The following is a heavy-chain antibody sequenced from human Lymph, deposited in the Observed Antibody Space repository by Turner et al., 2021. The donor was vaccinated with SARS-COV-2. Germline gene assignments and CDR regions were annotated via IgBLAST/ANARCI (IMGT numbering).Heavy chain of an antibody. D-gene: IGHD6-13*01. Sequence: QVQLVESGGGVVQPGRSLRLSCAASGFTFSSYGMHWVRQAPGKGLEWVAFIWYDGSNKYYADSVKGRFTISRDNSKNTLYLQMNSLRAEDTAVYYYARGSAGGDVWGQGTTVTVSS. CDR3: ARGSAGGDV. J-gene: IGHJ6*02. CDR2: IWYDGSNK. CDR1: GFTFSSYG. V-gene: IGHV3-33*01.